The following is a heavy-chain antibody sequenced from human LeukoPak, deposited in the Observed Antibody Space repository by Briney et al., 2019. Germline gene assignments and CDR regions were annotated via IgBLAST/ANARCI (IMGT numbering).Heavy chain of an antibody. D-gene: IGHD2-15*01. J-gene: IGHJ4*02. CDR2: ISGSGGST. CDR1: GFTFSSYA. Sequence: PGGSLRLSCAASGFTFSSYAMSWVRQAPGKGLEWVSAISGSGGSTYYADSVKGRFTISRDNSKNTLYLQMNSLRAEDTAVYYCAKGGTPIPGYCSGGSCYSDYWGQGTLVTVSS. V-gene: IGHV3-23*01. CDR3: AKGGTPIPGYCSGGSCYSDY.